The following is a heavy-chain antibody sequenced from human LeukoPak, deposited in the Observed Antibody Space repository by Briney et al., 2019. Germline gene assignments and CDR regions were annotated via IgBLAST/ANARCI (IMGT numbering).Heavy chain of an antibody. V-gene: IGHV3-9*01. CDR2: ISWNSGSI. CDR3: AKDREFGELLGGLDY. J-gene: IGHJ4*02. Sequence: GGSLRLSCAASGFTFDDYAMHWVRQAPGKGLEWVSGISWNSGSIGYADSVKGRFTISRDNAKNSLYLQMNSLRAEDTALYYCAKDREFGELLGGLDYWGQGTLVTVSS. CDR1: GFTFDDYA. D-gene: IGHD3-10*01.